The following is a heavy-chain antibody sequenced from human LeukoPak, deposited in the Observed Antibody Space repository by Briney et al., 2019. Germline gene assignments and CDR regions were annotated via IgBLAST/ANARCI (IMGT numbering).Heavy chain of an antibody. Sequence: GGSLRLSCAASGFTFSSYGMHWVRQAPGMGLEWVAVIWYDGSNKYYADSVKGRFTISRDNSKNTLYLQMNSLRAEDTAVYYCARGQVTKYFPLYYFDYWGQGTLVTVSS. D-gene: IGHD2-8*01. J-gene: IGHJ4*02. V-gene: IGHV3-33*01. CDR1: GFTFSSYG. CDR2: IWYDGSNK. CDR3: ARGQVTKYFPLYYFDY.